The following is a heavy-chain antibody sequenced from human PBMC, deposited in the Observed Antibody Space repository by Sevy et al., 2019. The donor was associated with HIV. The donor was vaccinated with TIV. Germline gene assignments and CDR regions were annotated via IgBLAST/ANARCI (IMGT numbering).Heavy chain of an antibody. Sequence: ASVKVSCKVFGYTLSELSMYWVRQAPGKGLEWMGGFDPEDSERIYAQKFQGRVTMTEDTSTDTAYMELSSLRSEDTAVYYCASRRAYSGLGLDFWGQGTLVTVSS. CDR1: GYTLSELS. CDR2: FDPEDSER. V-gene: IGHV1-24*01. J-gene: IGHJ4*02. D-gene: IGHD5-12*01. CDR3: ASRRAYSGLGLDF.